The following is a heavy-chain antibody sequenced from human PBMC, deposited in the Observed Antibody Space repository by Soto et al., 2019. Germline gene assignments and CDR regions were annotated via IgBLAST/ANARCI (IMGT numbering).Heavy chain of an antibody. Sequence: PGESLKISCNGSGYSFTSYWISWVRQMPWKGLEWMGRIDPSDSYTNYSPSFQGHVTISADKSISTAYLQWSSLKASDTAMYYCATAHLYSSSWYPVPYYYYYYGMDVWGQGTTVTVSS. CDR1: GYSFTSYW. CDR2: IDPSDSYT. D-gene: IGHD6-13*01. J-gene: IGHJ6*02. CDR3: ATAHLYSSSWYPVPYYYYYYGMDV. V-gene: IGHV5-10-1*01.